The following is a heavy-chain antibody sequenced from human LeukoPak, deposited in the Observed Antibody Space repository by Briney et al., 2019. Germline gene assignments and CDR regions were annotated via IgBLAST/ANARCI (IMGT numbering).Heavy chain of an antibody. CDR2: IHHSGSI. Sequence: PSETLSLTRAVSGFSINIGFSWGWIRQPPGKGLEWIGNIHHSGSINYNPSLRSRITISRDTSKNVFSLKVTSVTAADTAVYYCARLDFIWGGTYGMDAFDMWGQGTLVTVSS. CDR3: ARLDFIWGGTYGMDAFDM. J-gene: IGHJ3*02. CDR1: GFSINIGFS. V-gene: IGHV4-38-2*01. D-gene: IGHD3-16*01.